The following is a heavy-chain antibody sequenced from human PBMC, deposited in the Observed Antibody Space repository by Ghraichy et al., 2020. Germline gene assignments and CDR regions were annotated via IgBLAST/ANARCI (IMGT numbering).Heavy chain of an antibody. V-gene: IGHV3-23*01. CDR2: ISGSGGST. CDR1: GFTSSSYA. Sequence: GGSLRLSCAASGFTSSSYAMSWVRQAPGKGLEWVSAISGSGGSTYYADSVKGRFTISRDNSKNTLYLQMNSLRAEDTAVYYCAKFSARLYYFDYWGQGTLVTVSS. J-gene: IGHJ4*02. D-gene: IGHD6-6*01. CDR3: AKFSARLYYFDY.